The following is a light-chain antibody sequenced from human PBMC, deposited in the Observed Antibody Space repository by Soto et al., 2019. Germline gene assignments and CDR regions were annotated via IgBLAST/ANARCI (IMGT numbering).Light chain of an antibody. V-gene: IGKV1-5*01. CDR2: DAS. Sequence: DIQMTQSPYSLSASGGDSVTITCRASQTISTWMAWYQQKPGKAPKLLVYDASTLQSGVASRFSGSGSGTEFTLIVSGLQPDDSATYYCQLYTNTNNPRMFGQGTKVDIK. CDR1: QTISTW. J-gene: IGKJ2*01. CDR3: QLYTNTNNPRM.